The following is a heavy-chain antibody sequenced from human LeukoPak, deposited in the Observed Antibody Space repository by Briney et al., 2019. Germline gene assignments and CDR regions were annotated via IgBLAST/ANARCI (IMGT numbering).Heavy chain of an antibody. J-gene: IGHJ4*02. CDR3: ATVSYSSSQYYFDY. D-gene: IGHD6-13*01. V-gene: IGHV1-24*01. CDR2: FDPEDGET. CDR1: GYTLTELS. Sequence: ASVKVSCKVSGYTLTELSMHWVRQAPGKGLEWMGGFDPEDGETIYAQKSQGRVTMTEDTSTDTAYMELSSLRSEDTAVYYCATVSYSSSQYYFDYWGQGTLVTVSS.